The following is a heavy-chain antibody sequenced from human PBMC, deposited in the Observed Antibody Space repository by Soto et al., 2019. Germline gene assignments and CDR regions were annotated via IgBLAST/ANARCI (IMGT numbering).Heavy chain of an antibody. V-gene: IGHV1-18*01. D-gene: IGHD4-17*01. CDR1: RYTFTSYG. CDR2: ISAYNGNT. Sequence: VSVKVSCKASRYTFTSYGISWARQAPGQGLEWMGWISAYNGNTNYAQKLQGRVTMTTDTSTSTAYMELRSLRSDDTAVYYCARGHGDYVAFDIWGQGTMVTVSS. CDR3: ARGHGDYVAFDI. J-gene: IGHJ3*02.